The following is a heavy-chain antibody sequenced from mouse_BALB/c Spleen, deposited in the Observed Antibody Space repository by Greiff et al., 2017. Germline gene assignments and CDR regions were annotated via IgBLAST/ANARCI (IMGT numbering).Heavy chain of an antibody. D-gene: IGHD1-1*01. CDR1: GYSITSDYA. CDR3: ARWVVGGYAMDY. V-gene: IGHV3-2*02. J-gene: IGHJ4*01. Sequence: EVHLVESGPGLVKPSQSLSLTCTVTGYSITSDYAWNWIRQFPGNKLEWMGYISYSGSTSYNPSLKSRISITRDTSKNQFFLQLNSVTTEDTATYYCARWVVGGYAMDYWGQGTSVTVSS. CDR2: ISYSGST.